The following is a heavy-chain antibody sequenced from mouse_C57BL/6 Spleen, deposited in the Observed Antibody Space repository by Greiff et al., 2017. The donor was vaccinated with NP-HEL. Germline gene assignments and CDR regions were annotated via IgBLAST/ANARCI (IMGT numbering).Heavy chain of an antibody. CDR1: GYAFSSYW. CDR3: AMGSMITSGFAY. J-gene: IGHJ3*01. V-gene: IGHV1-80*01. CDR2: IYPGDGDT. D-gene: IGHD2-4*01. Sequence: QVQLKESGAELVKPGASVKISCKASGYAFSSYWMNWVKQRPGKGLEWIGQIYPGDGDTNYNGKFKGKATLTADKSSSTAYMQLSSLTSEDSAVYFCAMGSMITSGFAYWGQGTLVTVSA.